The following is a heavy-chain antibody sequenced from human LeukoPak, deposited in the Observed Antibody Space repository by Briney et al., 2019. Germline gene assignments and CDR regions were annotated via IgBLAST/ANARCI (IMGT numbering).Heavy chain of an antibody. J-gene: IGHJ3*02. Sequence: GASVKVSCKASGYTFTGYYMHWVRQAPGQGLEWMGWINPNSGGTNYAQKFQGRVTMTRDTSISTAYMELSRLRSDDTAVYYCASGGMHSSSWLSAFDIWGQGTMVTVSS. CDR2: INPNSGGT. V-gene: IGHV1-2*02. D-gene: IGHD6-13*01. CDR1: GYTFTGYY. CDR3: ASGGMHSSSWLSAFDI.